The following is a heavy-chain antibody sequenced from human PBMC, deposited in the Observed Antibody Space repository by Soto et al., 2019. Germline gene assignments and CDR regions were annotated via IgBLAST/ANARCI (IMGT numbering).Heavy chain of an antibody. Sequence: PSEALSLTCTVSGGSIGSYYWSWIRQPPGKGLEWIGYIYYSGSTNYNPSLKSRVTISVDTSKNQFSLKLSSVTAADTAVYYCARDQGDIVVVPAAGGFGTPHNWFDPWGQGTLVTVSS. V-gene: IGHV4-59*01. J-gene: IGHJ5*02. CDR3: ARDQGDIVVVPAAGGFGTPHNWFDP. D-gene: IGHD2-2*01. CDR1: GGSIGSYY. CDR2: IYYSGST.